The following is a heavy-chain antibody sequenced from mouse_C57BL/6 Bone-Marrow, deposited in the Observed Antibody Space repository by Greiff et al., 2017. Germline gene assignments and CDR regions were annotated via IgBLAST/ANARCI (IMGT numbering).Heavy chain of an antibody. V-gene: IGHV5-9-1*02. Sequence: EVKLMESGEGLVKPGGSLKLSCAASGFTFSSYAMSWVRQTPEKRLEWVAYISSGGDYIYYADTVKGRFTISRDNARNTLYLQMSSLKSEDTAMYYCTRDITTAGAYWGQGTLVTVSA. CDR2: ISSGGDYI. CDR1: GFTFSSYA. J-gene: IGHJ3*01. CDR3: TRDITTAGAY. D-gene: IGHD1-1*01.